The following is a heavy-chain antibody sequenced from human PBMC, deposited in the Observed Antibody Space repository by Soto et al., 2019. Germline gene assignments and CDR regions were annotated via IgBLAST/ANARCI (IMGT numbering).Heavy chain of an antibody. CDR1: GGSFSDYY. J-gene: IGHJ3*02. D-gene: IGHD5-18*01. V-gene: IGHV4-34*01. CDR2: INHSGST. Sequence: QVQLQQWGAGLLEPSETLSLTCAVYGGSFSDYYWSWIRQPPGKGLEWIGEINHSGSTTYKSSLKSRVTISVDTSKNQFSLKLSSVTAADTAVYYCARRTMGPHSGYSYGYDAVDIWGQGTMVTVSS. CDR3: ARRTMGPHSGYSYGYDAVDI.